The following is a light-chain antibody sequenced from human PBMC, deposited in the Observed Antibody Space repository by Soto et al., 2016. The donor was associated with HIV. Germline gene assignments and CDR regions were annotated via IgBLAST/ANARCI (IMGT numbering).Light chain of an antibody. CDR3: QQSYSIPLT. V-gene: IGKV1-39*01. CDR2: AAS. CDR1: QSISNW. J-gene: IGKJ5*01. Sequence: DIQMTQSPSSVSASVGDRVTITCRASQSISNWLAWYQQKPGKAPKLLIYAASSLQVGVPSRFSGSASGTDFSLTISNLQPEDFATYYCQQSYSIPLTFGQGTRLEI.